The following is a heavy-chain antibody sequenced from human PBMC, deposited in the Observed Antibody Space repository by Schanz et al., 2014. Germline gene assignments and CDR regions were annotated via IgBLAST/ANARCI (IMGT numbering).Heavy chain of an antibody. CDR3: ARNRGSGGQNWYFDL. CDR1: GFTFSTYA. Sequence: EVQLLESGGGVVQPGRSLRLSCAASGFTFSTYAMAWVRQAPGKGLEWVSSINTGGDSTYYADSVKGRFTISRDNTKNSLFLQLNSLRADDTAVYYCARNRGSGGQNWYFDLWGRGTLVTVSS. V-gene: IGHV3-23*01. D-gene: IGHD1-26*01. J-gene: IGHJ2*01. CDR2: INTGGDST.